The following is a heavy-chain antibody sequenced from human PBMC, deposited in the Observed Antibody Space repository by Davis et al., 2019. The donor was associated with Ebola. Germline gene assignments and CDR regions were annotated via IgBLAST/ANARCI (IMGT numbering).Heavy chain of an antibody. D-gene: IGHD5-12*01. CDR3: ARGNGYDGVLDY. J-gene: IGHJ4*02. CDR1: GFTFSSYG. CDR2: IRYDGSNK. Sequence: GESLKISCAASGFTFSSYGMHWVRQAPGKGLEWVAFIRYDGSNKYYADSVKGRFTISRDNSKNTLYLQMNSLRAEDTAVYYCARGNGYDGVLDYWGQGTLVTVSS. V-gene: IGHV3-30*02.